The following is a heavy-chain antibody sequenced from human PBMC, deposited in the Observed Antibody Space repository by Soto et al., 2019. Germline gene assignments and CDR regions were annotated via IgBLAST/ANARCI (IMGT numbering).Heavy chain of an antibody. CDR1: GFTFTDYY. D-gene: IGHD2-21*02. CDR3: ATLLVFYGRFDP. CDR2: ISSSGSTI. J-gene: IGHJ5*02. Sequence: QVQLVESGGGLVKPGGSLRLSCAASGFTFTDYYMTWIRQAPGKGLEWVSYISSSGSTIYYADSVKGRFTISRDNAKNSLYLQMTSLRAEDTAVYYCATLLVFYGRFDPWGQATLVTLSS. V-gene: IGHV3-11*01.